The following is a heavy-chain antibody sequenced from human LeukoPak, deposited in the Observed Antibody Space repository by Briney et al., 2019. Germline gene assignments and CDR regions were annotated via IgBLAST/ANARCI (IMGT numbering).Heavy chain of an antibody. CDR3: ARGPDIVVVPAATYFDY. CDR2: IIHSGST. D-gene: IGHD2-2*01. Sequence: GSLRLSCAASGFTVSSNCMSWVRQAPGKGLEWIGEIIHSGSTNYNPSLKSRVTISVDTSKNQFSLKLSSVTAADTAVYYCARGPDIVVVPAATYFDYWGQGTLVTVSS. CDR1: GFTVSSNC. V-gene: IGHV4-34*01. J-gene: IGHJ4*02.